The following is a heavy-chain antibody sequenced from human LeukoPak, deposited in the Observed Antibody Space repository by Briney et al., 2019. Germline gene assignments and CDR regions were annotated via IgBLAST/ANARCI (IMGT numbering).Heavy chain of an antibody. CDR3: ARDRGLWLGEARDAFDI. D-gene: IGHD3-10*01. Sequence: SETLSLTCTVSGGSISSSSYYWGWIRQPPGKGLEWIAIISYSGTTYYNPSLKTRATISIDTSKNKFSLKVNSVTAADTAMYYCARDRGLWLGEARDAFDIWGQGTMVTVFS. V-gene: IGHV4-39*07. CDR2: ISYSGTT. CDR1: GGSISSSSYY. J-gene: IGHJ3*02.